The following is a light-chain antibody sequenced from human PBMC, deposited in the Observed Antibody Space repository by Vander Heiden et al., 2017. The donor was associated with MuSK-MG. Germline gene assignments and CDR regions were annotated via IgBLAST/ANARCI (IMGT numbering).Light chain of an antibody. CDR1: QAISNH. CDR3: QQFYNYPLT. Sequence: IRLTQSPSLLSASTGDRVSITCRASQAISNHLTWYQQKPGEPPKLLIYTASSLQTGVPSRFSGSGSGTDFTLTISDLQSEDFATYYCQQFYNYPLTFGGGTRVEI. V-gene: IGKV1-8*01. CDR2: TAS. J-gene: IGKJ4*01.